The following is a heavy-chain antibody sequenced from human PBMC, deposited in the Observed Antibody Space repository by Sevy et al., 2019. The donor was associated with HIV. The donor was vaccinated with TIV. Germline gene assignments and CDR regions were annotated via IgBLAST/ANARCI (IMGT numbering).Heavy chain of an antibody. J-gene: IGHJ4*02. Sequence: SETLSLTCAVSGGSISSGGYSWNWIRQPPGEGLEWIGYIFHTGSTYYHPSLKSRVTISVDRSKNQFSLQLSSVTAADTAIYYCARAAATVTTVTHFDYWGQGTLVTVSS. CDR3: ARAAATVTTVTHFDY. D-gene: IGHD4-17*01. V-gene: IGHV4-30-2*01. CDR1: GGSISSGGYS. CDR2: IFHTGST.